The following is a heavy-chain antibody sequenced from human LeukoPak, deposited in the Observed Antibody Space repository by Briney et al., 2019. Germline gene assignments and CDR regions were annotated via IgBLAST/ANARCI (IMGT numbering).Heavy chain of an antibody. Sequence: GASVKVSCKASGYTFTSYYMHWVRQAPGQGLEWMGIINPRGGSTSYAQRFQGRVTMTRDTSTSTVYMELSSLRSEDTAVYYCARIKYSSGWSVNYYYYYMDVWGKGTTVTVSS. CDR1: GYTFTSYY. CDR2: INPRGGST. V-gene: IGHV1-46*01. J-gene: IGHJ6*03. CDR3: ARIKYSSGWSVNYYYYYMDV. D-gene: IGHD6-19*01.